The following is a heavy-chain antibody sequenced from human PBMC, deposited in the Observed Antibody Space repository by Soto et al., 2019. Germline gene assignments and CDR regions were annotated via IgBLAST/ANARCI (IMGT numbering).Heavy chain of an antibody. Sequence: GGSLRLSCAASGFTFSSYAMHWIRQAPGKGLEWVAVMSHDGGSKYYADSVKGRFTISRDTSKDTLFLQMNSLRAEDTAVYYCARGGSSLYTSYYYGMDVWGQGTTVTVSS. CDR2: MSHDGGSK. CDR1: GFTFSSYA. CDR3: ARGGSSLYTSYYYGMDV. J-gene: IGHJ6*02. D-gene: IGHD3-16*01. V-gene: IGHV3-30-3*01.